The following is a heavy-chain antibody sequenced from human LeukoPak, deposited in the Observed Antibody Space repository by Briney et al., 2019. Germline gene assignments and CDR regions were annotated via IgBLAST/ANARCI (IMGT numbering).Heavy chain of an antibody. D-gene: IGHD4-17*01. CDR3: ARWGKVTTVTPRAFDI. V-gene: IGHV3-48*03. CDR2: ISGSGSTI. CDR1: GFTFSSYE. Sequence: PGGSLRLSCAASGFTFSSYEMNWVRQAPGKGLEWVSYISGSGSTIYYAESVKGRFTISRDNSKNTLYLQMNSLRAEDTAVCYCARWGKVTTVTPRAFDIWGQGTMVTVSS. J-gene: IGHJ3*02.